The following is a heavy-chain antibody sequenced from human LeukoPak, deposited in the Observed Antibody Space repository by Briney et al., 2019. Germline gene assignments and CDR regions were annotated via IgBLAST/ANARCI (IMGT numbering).Heavy chain of an antibody. CDR1: GHSIKNGGYS. V-gene: IGHV4-30-2*01. D-gene: IGHD5-12*01. CDR2: MYHSGST. J-gene: IGHJ4*02. CDR3: ARGGRSYFDY. Sequence: SETLSLTCSVSGHSIKNGGYSWSWIRQPPGKGLEWIGYMYHSGSTYYSPSLKSRVTISLDRSKNQFSLNLTSVTAADTAVYYCARGGRSYFDYWGQGTLVTVSS.